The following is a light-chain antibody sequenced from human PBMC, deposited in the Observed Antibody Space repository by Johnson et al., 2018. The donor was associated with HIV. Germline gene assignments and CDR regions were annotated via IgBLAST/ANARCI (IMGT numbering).Light chain of an antibody. Sequence: QSVLTQPPSVSAAPGQKVTISCYGSSSNIGNNYVSWYQQLPGTAPKLLIYENNKRPSGIPDRFSGSKSGTSATLGITGLQTGDEADYYCGTWDSSLSAYVFTTETKVTVL. CDR3: GTWDSSLSAYV. CDR1: SSNIGNNY. V-gene: IGLV1-51*02. J-gene: IGLJ1*01. CDR2: ENN.